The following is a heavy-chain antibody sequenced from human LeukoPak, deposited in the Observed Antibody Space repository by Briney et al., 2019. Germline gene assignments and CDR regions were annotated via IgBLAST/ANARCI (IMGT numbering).Heavy chain of an antibody. CDR1: GYSTSSGFY. Sequence: SETLSLTCTVSGYSTSSGFYWGWIRQPPGKGLEWIGSIYHRGSTYYNPSLKSRVTISLDTSKNQFSLKLSSVTAADTAVYYCARVGAMVRGVIRPNWFDPWGQGTLVTVSS. V-gene: IGHV4-38-2*02. CDR2: IYHRGST. D-gene: IGHD3-10*01. CDR3: ARVGAMVRGVIRPNWFDP. J-gene: IGHJ5*02.